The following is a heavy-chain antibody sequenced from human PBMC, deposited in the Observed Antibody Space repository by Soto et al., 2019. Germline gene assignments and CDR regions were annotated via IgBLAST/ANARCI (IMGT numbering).Heavy chain of an antibody. V-gene: IGHV3-21*01. CDR3: ARGLALAGNY. CDR2: ISSTSTYT. D-gene: IGHD6-19*01. Sequence: GSLRLSCAASGFTSRSYAMNWVRQTQEKGLEWVSSISSTSTYTHYADSVKGRFTISRDNANNSLFLQMNSLRAEDTAIYYCARGLALAGNYWGQGALVTVSS. J-gene: IGHJ4*02. CDR1: GFTSRSYA.